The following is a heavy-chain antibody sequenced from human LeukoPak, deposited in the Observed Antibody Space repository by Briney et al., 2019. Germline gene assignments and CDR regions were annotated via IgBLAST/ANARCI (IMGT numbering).Heavy chain of an antibody. Sequence: SETLSLTCTVSGGSISSYYWSWIRQPPGKGLEWIGYIYYSGNTYYNPSLKSRVTISVDTSKNQFSLKLSSVTAADTAVYYCARVERGGSGGFQHWGQGTLVTVSS. CDR1: GGSISSYY. D-gene: IGHD3-10*01. V-gene: IGHV4-59*08. CDR3: ARVERGGSGGFQH. J-gene: IGHJ1*01. CDR2: IYYSGNT.